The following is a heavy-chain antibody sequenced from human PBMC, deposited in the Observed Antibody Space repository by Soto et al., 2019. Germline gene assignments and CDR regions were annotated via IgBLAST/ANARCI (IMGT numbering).Heavy chain of an antibody. Sequence: QVQLVESGGGVVQPGRSLRLSCTASGFTFSHYGMHWVRQAPGKGLEWAAAISYDGTNKHYADSVKGRFTISRDNSKNTLFLQMKSLRTEDTAVYYCAKNLYSSSSVQHWGQGTQVTVSS. V-gene: IGHV3-30*18. D-gene: IGHD6-19*01. CDR2: ISYDGTNK. J-gene: IGHJ1*01. CDR3: AKNLYSSSSVQH. CDR1: GFTFSHYG.